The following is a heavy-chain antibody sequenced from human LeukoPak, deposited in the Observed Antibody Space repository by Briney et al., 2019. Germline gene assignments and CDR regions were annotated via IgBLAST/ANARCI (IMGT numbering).Heavy chain of an antibody. Sequence: PSRTLSLTCTVSGGSISSGSYYWTWIRQPAGKGLDSIRHLYTSGTTSYNPSLQSRVTISADTSKHQFSLRLTSVTAADTAVYYCARAGGSVGWYGTIDSWGQGTLVTVSS. D-gene: IGHD6-19*01. V-gene: IGHV4-61*09. J-gene: IGHJ4*02. CDR1: GGSISSGSYY. CDR2: LYTSGTT. CDR3: ARAGGSVGWYGTIDS.